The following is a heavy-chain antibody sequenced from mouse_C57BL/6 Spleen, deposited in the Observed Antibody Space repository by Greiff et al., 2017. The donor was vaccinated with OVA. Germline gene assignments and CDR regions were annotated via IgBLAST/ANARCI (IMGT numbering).Heavy chain of an antibody. Sequence: VKLMESGPGLVQPSQSLSITCTVSGFSLTSYGVHWVRQSPGKGLEWLGVIWSGGSTDYNAAFISRLSISQDNSKSQVFFKMNSLQADDTAIYCCARRGITRAMDYWGQGTSVTVSS. CDR2: IWSGGST. J-gene: IGHJ4*01. CDR1: GFSLTSYG. D-gene: IGHD2-4*01. CDR3: ARRGITRAMDY. V-gene: IGHV2-2*01.